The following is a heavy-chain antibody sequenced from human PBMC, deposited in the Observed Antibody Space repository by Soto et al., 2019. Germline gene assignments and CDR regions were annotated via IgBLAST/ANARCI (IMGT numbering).Heavy chain of an antibody. Sequence: GGSLRLSCAASGFTFSSYGMHWVRQAPGKGLEWVAVIWYDGSNKYYADSVKGRFTISRDNSKNTLYLQMNSLRAEDTAVYYCARGYYGSGSYHYYYYGMDVWGQGTTVTVSS. CDR1: GFTFSSYG. D-gene: IGHD3-10*01. CDR2: IWYDGSNK. V-gene: IGHV3-33*01. CDR3: ARGYYGSGSYHYYYYGMDV. J-gene: IGHJ6*02.